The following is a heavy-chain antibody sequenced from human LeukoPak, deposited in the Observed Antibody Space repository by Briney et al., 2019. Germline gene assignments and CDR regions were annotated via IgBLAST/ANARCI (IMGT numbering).Heavy chain of an antibody. D-gene: IGHD3-16*01. V-gene: IGHV1-18*01. CDR3: ARIGGAHNFDY. J-gene: IGHJ4*02. CDR1: DYTFTNYG. CDR2: INTNNGNI. Sequence: ASVKVSCKTSDYTFTNYGISWVRQAPGQGLEWMGWINTNNGNINYAQNLQDRVTMTTDTSTSTAYMELRSLRSDDTAVYYCARIGGAHNFDYWGQGTLVTVSS.